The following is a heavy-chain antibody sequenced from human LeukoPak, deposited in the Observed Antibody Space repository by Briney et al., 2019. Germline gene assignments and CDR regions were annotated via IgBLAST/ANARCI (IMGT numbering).Heavy chain of an antibody. J-gene: IGHJ4*02. CDR1: GFTVSSSY. D-gene: IGHD1-26*01. V-gene: IGHV3-66*02. CDR2: IYSGGTT. CDR3: ARGGGGNYRDY. Sequence: PGGSLRLSCAASGFTVSSSYMSWVRQAPGRGLEWVPVIYSGGTTYYADSVKGRFTISRDNSKNTLYLQMNSLRVEDTAVYYCARGGGGNYRDYWGQGTLVTVSS.